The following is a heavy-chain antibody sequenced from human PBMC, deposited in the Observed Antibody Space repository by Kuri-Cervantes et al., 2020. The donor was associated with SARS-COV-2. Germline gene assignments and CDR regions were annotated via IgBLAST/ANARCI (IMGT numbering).Heavy chain of an antibody. CDR3: ARGIAVAGAKYFDC. CDR1: GGSFSGYY. V-gene: IGHV4-59*10. J-gene: IGHJ4*02. Sequence: ESLKISCAVYGGSFSGYYWSWIRQPPGKGLEWIGRLYTSGSTNYNPSLKSRVTISADTSKNQFSLNLSSVTAADTAVYYCARGIAVAGAKYFDCWGQGTLVTVSS. D-gene: IGHD6-19*01. CDR2: LYTSGST.